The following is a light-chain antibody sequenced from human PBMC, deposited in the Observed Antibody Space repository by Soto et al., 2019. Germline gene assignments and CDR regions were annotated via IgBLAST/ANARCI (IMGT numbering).Light chain of an antibody. CDR3: QQYGSSPPLT. Sequence: EIVLTQSPGTLSLSPGERATLSCRAGQSIGSRSLAWYQKKPDQAPRLLIYDSSRRATGIPDRFSGSGSGTDFTLTISCLEPEDFAVYYCQQYGSSPPLTFGGGTKVDIK. J-gene: IGKJ4*01. CDR2: DSS. CDR1: QSIGSRS. V-gene: IGKV3-20*01.